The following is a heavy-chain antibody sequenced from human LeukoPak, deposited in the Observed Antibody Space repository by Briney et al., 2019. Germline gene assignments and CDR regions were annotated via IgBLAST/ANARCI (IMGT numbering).Heavy chain of an antibody. CDR1: GGSISSGSYY. D-gene: IGHD3-3*01. CDR2: IYTSGST. V-gene: IGHV4-61*02. Sequence: SETLSLTCTVSGGSISSGSYYWSWIRQPAGKGLEWIGRIYTSGSTNYNPSLKSRVTISVDTSKNQFPLKLSSVTAADTAVYYCAISFWSSAFDYWGQGTLVTVSS. J-gene: IGHJ4*02. CDR3: AISFWSSAFDY.